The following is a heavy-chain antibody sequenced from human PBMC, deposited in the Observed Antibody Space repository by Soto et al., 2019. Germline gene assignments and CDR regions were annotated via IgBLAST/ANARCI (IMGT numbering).Heavy chain of an antibody. Sequence: QVQLVESGGGVVQPGRSLRLSCAASGFTFSSYGMHWVRQAPGKGLEWVAVIWYDGSNKYYADSVKVRFTISRDNSKKMLYLQMNSRVTEDTDVYYCAISSGDYFFDYWGHGTMVTVSS. CDR3: AISSGDYFFDY. V-gene: IGHV3-33*01. CDR1: GFTFSSYG. D-gene: IGHD3-22*01. CDR2: IWYDGSNK. J-gene: IGHJ4*01.